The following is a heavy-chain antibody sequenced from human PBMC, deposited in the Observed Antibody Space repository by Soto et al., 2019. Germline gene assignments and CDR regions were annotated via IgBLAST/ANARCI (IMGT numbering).Heavy chain of an antibody. CDR2: ISSKIGRA. Sequence: PGGSLRLSCAASGFTFSTSAMSWVRQAPGKGLEWVSAISSKIGRANYADSVKGRFSISRDNYKNMVYLEMTSLRAEDTAVYHCAKGYSGYDLNYFDPWGQGTLVTVSS. J-gene: IGHJ5*02. V-gene: IGHV3-23*01. CDR3: AKGYSGYDLNYFDP. CDR1: GFTFSTSA. D-gene: IGHD5-12*01.